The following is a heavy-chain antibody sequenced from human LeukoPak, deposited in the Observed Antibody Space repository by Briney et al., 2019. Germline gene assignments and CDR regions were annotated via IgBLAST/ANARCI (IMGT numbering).Heavy chain of an antibody. Sequence: GGSLRLSCAASGFTFDDYAMHWVRQAPGKGLEWVSGISWNSGSIGYADSVKGRFTISRDNAKNSLYLQMNSLRAEDTALYYCAKTFGSGYYSTFDYWGQGTLVTVSS. V-gene: IGHV3-9*01. J-gene: IGHJ4*02. CDR2: ISWNSGSI. D-gene: IGHD3-22*01. CDR1: GFTFDDYA. CDR3: AKTFGSGYYSTFDY.